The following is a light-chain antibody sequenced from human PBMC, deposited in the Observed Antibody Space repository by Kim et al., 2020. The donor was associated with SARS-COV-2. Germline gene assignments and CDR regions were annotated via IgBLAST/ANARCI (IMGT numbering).Light chain of an antibody. CDR2: QDS. CDR1: KLGDKY. Sequence: SYELTQPPSVSVSPGQTASITCSGDKLGDKYACWYQQKPGQPPVLVIYQDSKRPSGIPERFSGSNSGNTATLTISGTQAMDEADYYCQAWDSITAVFGGG. CDR3: QAWDSITAV. V-gene: IGLV3-1*01. J-gene: IGLJ3*02.